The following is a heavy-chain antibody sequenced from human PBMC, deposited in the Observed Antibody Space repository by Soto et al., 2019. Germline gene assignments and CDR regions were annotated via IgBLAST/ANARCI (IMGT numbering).Heavy chain of an antibody. Sequence: GGSLRLSCAASGFTFSSYSMNWVRQAPGKGLEWVSSISSSSSYIYYADSVKGRFTISRDNAKNSLYMQMNSLRAEDTAVYYCAREGTGSGWYYYYYGKDVWGQGTTVTVSS. CDR3: AREGTGSGWYYYYYGKDV. J-gene: IGHJ6*02. CDR1: GFTFSSYS. D-gene: IGHD6-19*01. CDR2: ISSSSSYI. V-gene: IGHV3-21*01.